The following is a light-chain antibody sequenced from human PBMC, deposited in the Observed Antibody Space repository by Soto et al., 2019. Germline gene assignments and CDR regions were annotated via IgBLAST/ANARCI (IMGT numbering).Light chain of an antibody. V-gene: IGLV1-44*01. J-gene: IGLJ2*01. Sequence: QPVLTQPPSASGTPGQRVTISCSGSNSNIGSNTVNWYQHLPGTAPKLLIYSNNKRPSGVPDRFSGSKSGTSASLAISGLQSGDEADYYCAAWDDSLTGYVVFGGGTKLTVL. CDR2: SNN. CDR3: AAWDDSLTGYVV. CDR1: NSNIGSNT.